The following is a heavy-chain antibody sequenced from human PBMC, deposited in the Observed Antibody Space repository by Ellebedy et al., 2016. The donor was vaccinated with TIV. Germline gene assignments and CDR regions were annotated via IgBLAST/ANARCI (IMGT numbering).Heavy chain of an antibody. CDR2: IYSGGAT. CDR1: GFTFDDYG. Sequence: GGSLRLSCAASGFTFDDYGIHWVRQAPGKGLEWVSLIYSGGATHYADSVKGRFTISRDSSKNTLYLQMNSLRAEDTAVYYCMRRWSWGQGTLVTVSS. CDR3: MRRWS. D-gene: IGHD2-15*01. V-gene: IGHV3-66*04. J-gene: IGHJ4*02.